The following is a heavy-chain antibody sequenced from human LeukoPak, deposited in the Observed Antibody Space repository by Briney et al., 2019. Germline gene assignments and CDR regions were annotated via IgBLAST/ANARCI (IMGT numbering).Heavy chain of an antibody. CDR3: ARDYTRNAFDI. V-gene: IGHV1-2*02. J-gene: IGHJ3*02. Sequence: GASVKLSCKSSAYTFTGYYIHWVRQAPAQGHEWMGWINPKNGATHYAQNFLGRVTMTRDTSISTAYMELSRLTSDDTAVYYCARDYTRNAFDIWGQGTMVTVSS. CDR1: AYTFTGYY. CDR2: INPKNGAT. D-gene: IGHD2-2*01.